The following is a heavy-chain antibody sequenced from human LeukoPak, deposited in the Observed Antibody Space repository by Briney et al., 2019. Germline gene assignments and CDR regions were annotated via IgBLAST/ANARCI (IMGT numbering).Heavy chain of an antibody. D-gene: IGHD5-18*01. J-gene: IGHJ4*02. Sequence: GGSLRLSCVASGITFSNYAVSWVRQAPEKGLDWVSVISGSAHKIRYADSVKGRFTISRDNSENIVYLQMDNLRAEDTAVYYCAGRVTGYSSGYVYWGQGTLVTVSS. CDR2: ISGSAHKI. CDR1: GITFSNYA. V-gene: IGHV3-23*01. CDR3: AGRVTGYSSGYVY.